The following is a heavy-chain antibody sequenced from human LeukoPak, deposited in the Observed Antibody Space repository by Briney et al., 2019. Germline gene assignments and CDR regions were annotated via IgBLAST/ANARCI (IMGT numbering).Heavy chain of an antibody. Sequence: GGSLRLSCAASGFTFSSYGMHWVGQAPGKRLEWVAFIRYDGSNKYYADSVKGRFTISRDNSKNTLYLQMNSLRAEDTAVYYCAKDRGVAITMIVVVIDAFDIWGQGTMVTVSS. D-gene: IGHD3-22*01. V-gene: IGHV3-30*02. J-gene: IGHJ3*02. CDR3: AKDRGVAITMIVVVIDAFDI. CDR1: GFTFSSYG. CDR2: IRYDGSNK.